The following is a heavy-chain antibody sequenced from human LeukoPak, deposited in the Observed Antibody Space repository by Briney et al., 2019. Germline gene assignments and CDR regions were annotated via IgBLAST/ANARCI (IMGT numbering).Heavy chain of an antibody. Sequence: GGSLRLSCAASGFTFSAYAMNWVRQAPGKGLEWVSSISGSGGRTYYADSVEGRFTISRDNSKNTLYLQLNGLRAEDTAVYYCAKEREYYDSSGYSGFDYWGQGTLVTVSS. J-gene: IGHJ4*02. CDR2: ISGSGGRT. V-gene: IGHV3-23*01. CDR3: AKEREYYDSSGYSGFDY. CDR1: GFTFSAYA. D-gene: IGHD3-22*01.